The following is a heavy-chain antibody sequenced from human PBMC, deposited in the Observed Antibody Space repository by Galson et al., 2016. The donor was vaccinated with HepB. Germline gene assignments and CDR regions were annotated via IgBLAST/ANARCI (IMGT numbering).Heavy chain of an antibody. J-gene: IGHJ2*01. V-gene: IGHV3-30-3*01. D-gene: IGHD6-6*01. CDR3: ARARRIAGRQTYWYFDL. CDR1: GFTFSSYA. Sequence: SLRLSCAASGFTFSSYAMHWVRQAPGEGLEWVALIAYDGSKKYFADSVKGRFTISRDNSKDTLYLQVNILTPEDTAGYFCARARRIAGRQTYWYFDLWGRGTLVTVSS. CDR2: IAYDGSKK.